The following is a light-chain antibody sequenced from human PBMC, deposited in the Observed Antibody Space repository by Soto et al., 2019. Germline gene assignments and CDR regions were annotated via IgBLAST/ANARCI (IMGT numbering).Light chain of an antibody. CDR2: GVS. J-gene: IGKJ2*01. CDR1: QSVSSSY. V-gene: IGKV3-20*01. Sequence: EIVLTQSPGTLSLSPGERATLSCRASQSVSSSYLAWYQQKPGQAPRLLIYGVSSRATGIPDRFSGSGSGTDFTLTISRLEPEEFAVYYCQQYGSSPRTFGQGTKLEIK. CDR3: QQYGSSPRT.